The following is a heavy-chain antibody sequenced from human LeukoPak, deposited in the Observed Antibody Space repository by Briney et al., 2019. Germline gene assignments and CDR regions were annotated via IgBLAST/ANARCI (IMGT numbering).Heavy chain of an antibody. CDR3: ARDPLIYDILTGYYHDY. CDR1: GFTFSSYS. J-gene: IGHJ4*02. V-gene: IGHV3-21*01. Sequence: PGGSLRLSCAASGFTFSSYSMNWVRQAPGKGLEWVSSISSSSSYIYYADSVKGRFTISRDNAKNSLYLQMNSLRAEDTAVYYCARDPLIYDILTGYYHDYWGQGTLVTVSS. CDR2: ISSSSSYI. D-gene: IGHD3-9*01.